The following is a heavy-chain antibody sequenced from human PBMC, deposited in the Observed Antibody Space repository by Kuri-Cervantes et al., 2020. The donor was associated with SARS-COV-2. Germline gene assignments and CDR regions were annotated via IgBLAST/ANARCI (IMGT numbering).Heavy chain of an antibody. CDR2: VSWNGSRT. CDR1: GFTFSNSD. J-gene: IGHJ4*02. V-gene: IGHV3-19*01. D-gene: IGHD6-19*01. CDR3: AKDPLTPSVAGSGISLGYIDY. Sequence: LSLTCAASGFTFSNSDMNWVRQAPGKGLEWVSGVSWNGSRTHYADSVKGRFIISRDNSRNFLYQQMNSLRAEDTAVYYCAKDPLTPSVAGSGISLGYIDYWGQGTLVNVSS.